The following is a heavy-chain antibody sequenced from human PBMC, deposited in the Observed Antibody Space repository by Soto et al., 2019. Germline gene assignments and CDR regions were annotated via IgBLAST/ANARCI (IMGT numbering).Heavy chain of an antibody. CDR2: ISGSGGST. J-gene: IGHJ6*02. Sequence: GGSLRLSCAASGFTFSSYGMHWVRQAPGKGLEWVSAISGSGGSTYYADSVKGRFTISRDNSKNTLYLQMNSLRAEDAAVYYCAKAAYYLYYYYGMYVWGQGTTVTVSS. D-gene: IGHD3-10*01. V-gene: IGHV3-23*01. CDR1: GFTFSSYG. CDR3: AKAAYYLYYYYGMYV.